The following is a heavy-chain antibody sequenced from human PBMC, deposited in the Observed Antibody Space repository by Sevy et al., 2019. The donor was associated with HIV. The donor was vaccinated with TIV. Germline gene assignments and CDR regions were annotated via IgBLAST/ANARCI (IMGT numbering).Heavy chain of an antibody. D-gene: IGHD6-19*01. Sequence: SQTLSLTCAISGDSVSSNSAAWNWIRQSPSRGLEWLGRTYYRSKWYNDYAVSVKSRITINPDTSKNQFSLQTNYVTPEDTAVYYCAREKSSGWYEDYYYYYGMDVWGQGTTVTVSS. V-gene: IGHV6-1*01. J-gene: IGHJ6*02. CDR1: GDSVSSNSAA. CDR2: TYYRSKWYN. CDR3: AREKSSGWYEDYYYYYGMDV.